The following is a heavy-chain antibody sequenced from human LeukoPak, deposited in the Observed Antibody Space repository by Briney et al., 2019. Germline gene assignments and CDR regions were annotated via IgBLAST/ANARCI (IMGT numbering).Heavy chain of an antibody. J-gene: IGHJ4*02. CDR3: VRDSDTYGDHTTRRFDS. V-gene: IGHV3-7*01. Sequence: GGSLRLSCAASGITFSRFWMSWVRQAPGKGLQWAANINQDGSEKHYVDSVKGRFIISRDNAKNSLYLELNSLRAEDTAVYHCVRDSDTYGDHTTRRFDSWGQGTLVTVSS. D-gene: IGHD4-17*01. CDR1: GITFSRFW. CDR2: INQDGSEK.